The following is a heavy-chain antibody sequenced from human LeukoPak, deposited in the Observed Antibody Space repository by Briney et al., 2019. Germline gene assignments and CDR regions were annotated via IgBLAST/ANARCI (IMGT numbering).Heavy chain of an antibody. V-gene: IGHV3-7*03. J-gene: IGHJ4*02. CDR2: IKQDGSEK. Sequence: GGSLRLSCAASGFTFSSYWMSWVRQAPGKGLEWVANIKQDGSEKYYVDSVKGRFTISRDNAKNSLFLQINSLRAEDTAVYYCARDRTGAGLDYWGQGTLVTVSS. CDR1: GFTFSSYW. D-gene: IGHD1-14*01. CDR3: ARDRTGAGLDY.